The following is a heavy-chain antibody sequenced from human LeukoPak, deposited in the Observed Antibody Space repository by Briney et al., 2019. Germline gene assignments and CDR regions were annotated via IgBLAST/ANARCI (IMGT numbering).Heavy chain of an antibody. CDR1: GFTFSNAW. D-gene: IGHD3-3*01. J-gene: IGHJ4*02. Sequence: GGSLRLSCAASGFTFSNAWMSWVRQAPGKGLEWVGRIKSKTDGGTTDYAAPVKGRFTISRDDSKNTLYLQMNSLKTEDTAVYYCTTAKVLRFLEWSRSTIDYWGQGTLVTVSS. CDR2: IKSKTDGGTT. CDR3: TTAKVLRFLEWSRSTIDY. V-gene: IGHV3-15*01.